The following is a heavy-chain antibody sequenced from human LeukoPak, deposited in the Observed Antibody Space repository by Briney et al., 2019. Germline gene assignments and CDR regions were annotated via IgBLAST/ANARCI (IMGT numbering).Heavy chain of an antibody. CDR3: ARVWFGEFSHFDY. D-gene: IGHD3-10*01. CDR1: GGSLSSSSYY. Sequence: SETLSLTCTVSGGSLSSSSYYWGWIRQPPGKGLEWIGSIYYSGSTYYNPSLKSRVTISVDTSKNQFSLKLSSVTAADTAVYYCARVWFGEFSHFDYWGQGTLVTVSS. V-gene: IGHV4-39*07. CDR2: IYYSGST. J-gene: IGHJ4*02.